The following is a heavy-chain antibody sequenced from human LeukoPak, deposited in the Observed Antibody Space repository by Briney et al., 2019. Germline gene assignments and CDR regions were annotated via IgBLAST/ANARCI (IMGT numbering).Heavy chain of an antibody. J-gene: IGHJ4*02. V-gene: IGHV3-9*01. CDR1: GFTFDDHA. CDR2: ISWNRGSI. CDR3: AKDSSGWYGYFDY. D-gene: IGHD6-19*01. Sequence: GGSLRLSCAASGFTFDDHAMHWVRQAPGKGLEWVSGISWNRGSIGYADSVKGRFTISRDNAKNSLYLQKNSLRAEDTALYYCAKDSSGWYGYFDYWGQGTLVTVSS.